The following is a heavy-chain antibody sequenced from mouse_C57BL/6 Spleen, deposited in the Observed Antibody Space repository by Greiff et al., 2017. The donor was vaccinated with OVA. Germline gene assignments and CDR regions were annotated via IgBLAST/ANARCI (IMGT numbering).Heavy chain of an antibody. J-gene: IGHJ4*01. CDR2: IYPGSGNT. CDR1: GYTFTDYY. Sequence: QVQLQQSGAELVRPGASVKLSCKASGYTFTDYYINWVKQRPGQGLEWIARIYPGSGNTYYNEKFKGKATLTAEKSSSTAYMQLSSLTSEDSAVYFCARDYYYGSSHYAMDYWGQGTSVTVSS. CDR3: ARDYYYGSSHYAMDY. D-gene: IGHD1-1*01. V-gene: IGHV1-76*01.